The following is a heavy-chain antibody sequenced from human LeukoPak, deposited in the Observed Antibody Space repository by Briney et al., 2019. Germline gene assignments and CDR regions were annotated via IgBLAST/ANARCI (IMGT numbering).Heavy chain of an antibody. CDR1: GFTVSSNY. J-gene: IGHJ4*02. CDR2: IYSGGST. V-gene: IGHV3-66*01. CDR3: ARDYCSGGSCYFDY. D-gene: IGHD2-15*01. Sequence: GGSLRLSCAASGFTVSSNYMSWVRQAPGKGLEWVSVIYSGGSTYYADSVKGRFTISRDHSKNTLYLQMNSLRAEDTAVYYCARDYCSGGSCYFDYWGQGTLVTVSS.